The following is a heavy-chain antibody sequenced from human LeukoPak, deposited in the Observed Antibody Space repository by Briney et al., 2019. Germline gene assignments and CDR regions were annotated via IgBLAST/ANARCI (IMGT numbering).Heavy chain of an antibody. V-gene: IGHV3-9*01. J-gene: IGHJ4*02. Sequence: PGRSLRLSCAASGFTFDDYAMHWVRQVPGKGLEWVSGITWNSGSIVYADSVKGRFTISRDNAKNSQYLQMNSPRVEDTALYYCAKGLSSSWYFYFDFRGQGTLVTVSS. D-gene: IGHD6-13*01. CDR3: AKGLSSSWYFYFDF. CDR1: GFTFDDYA. CDR2: ITWNSGSI.